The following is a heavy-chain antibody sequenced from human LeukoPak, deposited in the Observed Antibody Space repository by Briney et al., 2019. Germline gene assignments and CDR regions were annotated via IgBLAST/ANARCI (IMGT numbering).Heavy chain of an antibody. J-gene: IGHJ5*02. D-gene: IGHD6-13*01. V-gene: IGHV4-59*01. Sequence: SETLSLTCTVSGGSISSYYWSWIRQPPGKGLEWIGYIYYSGSTNYNPSLKSRVTISVDTSKNQFSLKLSSVTAADTAVYYCARGSTSSSWYLLSWFDPWGQGTLVTVSS. CDR1: GGSISSYY. CDR3: ARGSTSSSWYLLSWFDP. CDR2: IYYSGST.